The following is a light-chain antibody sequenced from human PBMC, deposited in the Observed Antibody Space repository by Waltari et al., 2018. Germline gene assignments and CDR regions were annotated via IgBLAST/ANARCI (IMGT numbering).Light chain of an antibody. CDR3: CSYAGSSTRA. CDR2: EVS. J-gene: IGLJ2*01. CDR1: SNDVGSYNL. Sequence: QSALTQPASVSGSPGQSITISCTGSSNDVGSYNLVSWYQQHPGKAPKLMIYEVSKRPSGVSNRFSGSKSGNTASLTISGLQAEDEADYYCCSYAGSSTRAFAEGTKLTVL. V-gene: IGLV2-23*02.